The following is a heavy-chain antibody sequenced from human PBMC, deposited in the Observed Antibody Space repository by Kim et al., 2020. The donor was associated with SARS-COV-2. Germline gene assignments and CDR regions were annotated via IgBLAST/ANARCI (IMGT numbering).Heavy chain of an antibody. V-gene: IGHV3-33*08. CDR1: GFTFNNYA. CDR3: ARGDYSNYGRIEGVYYYYGMDV. J-gene: IGHJ6*02. CDR2: IWYDGSTK. D-gene: IGHD4-4*01. Sequence: GGSLRLSCAASGFTFNNYAMHWVRQAPGKGLEWVAVIWYDGSTKYYADSVKGRFTISRDNSKNTLYLQMNSLRAEDTAVYYCARGDYSNYGRIEGVYYYYGMDVWGQGTTVTVSS.